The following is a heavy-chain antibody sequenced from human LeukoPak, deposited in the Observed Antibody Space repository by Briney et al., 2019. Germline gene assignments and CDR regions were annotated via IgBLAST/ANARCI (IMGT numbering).Heavy chain of an antibody. CDR2: INHSGST. J-gene: IGHJ4*02. Sequence: SETLSLTCAVYGGSFSGYYWSWIRQPPGKGLEWFGEINHSGSTNYNPSLKSRVTISLDTSNNQFSLKLSSMTAEDTAVYYCARAKGIGIRGYSYGYYFDYWGQGILVTVSS. D-gene: IGHD5-18*01. CDR3: ARAKGIGIRGYSYGYYFDY. CDR1: GGSFSGYY. V-gene: IGHV4-34*01.